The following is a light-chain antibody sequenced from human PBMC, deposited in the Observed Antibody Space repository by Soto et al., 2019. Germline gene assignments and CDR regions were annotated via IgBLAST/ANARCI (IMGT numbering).Light chain of an antibody. CDR1: ESVSNN. CDR2: SAS. J-gene: IGKJ4*01. Sequence: EKVMTQSPATLSLSLGERATLSCRASESVSNNLAWYHQRPGQAPRLLIYSASTRATGIPDRFSGSGSGTEFTLTITSLQSEDFGFYFCQQYDYWLSLTFGGGTKVDIK. CDR3: QQYDYWLSLT. V-gene: IGKV3-15*01.